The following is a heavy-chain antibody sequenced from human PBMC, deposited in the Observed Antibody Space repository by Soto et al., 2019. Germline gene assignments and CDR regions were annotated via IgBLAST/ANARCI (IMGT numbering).Heavy chain of an antibody. CDR3: ARGGPAIVVVVAAIDY. J-gene: IGHJ4*02. D-gene: IGHD2-15*01. CDR2: INHSGST. Sequence: QVQLQQWGAGLLKPSETLSLTCAVYGGSFSGYYWSWIRQPPGKGLEWIGEINHSGSTNYNPSLKSRVTISVDTSKNQFSRKLSSVTAADTAVYYCARGGPAIVVVVAAIDYWGQGTLVTVSS. V-gene: IGHV4-34*01. CDR1: GGSFSGYY.